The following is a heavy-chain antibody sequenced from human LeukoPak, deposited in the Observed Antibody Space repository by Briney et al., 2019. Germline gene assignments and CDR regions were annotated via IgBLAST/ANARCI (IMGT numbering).Heavy chain of an antibody. D-gene: IGHD3-10*01. CDR1: GYTFTSYD. CDR3: AKTGHGSGSYDY. CDR2: MNPNSGNT. V-gene: IGHV1-8*03. J-gene: IGHJ4*02. Sequence: ASVKVSGKASGYTFTSYDINWVRQATGQGLEWMGWMNPNSGNTGYAQKFQGRVTITRNTSMSTAYMELSSLRSEDTAVYYCAKTGHGSGSYDYWGQGTLVTVSS.